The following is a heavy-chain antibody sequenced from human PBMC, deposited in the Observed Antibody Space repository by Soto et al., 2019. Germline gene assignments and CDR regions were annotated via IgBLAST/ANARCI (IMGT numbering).Heavy chain of an antibody. CDR3: ARVFTGSWNWFEP. J-gene: IGHJ5*02. CDR2: INSDGRRT. Sequence: EVQLVESGGGLVQPGESLRLSCAASGFTFSSYWMHWVRQAPGKGLVWVSRINSDGRRTNYADSVKGRFTVSRDNAKNTQYLQMVCLRAEDTAVYYCARVFTGSWNWFEPLGQGTLVTVSS. D-gene: IGHD1-1*01. V-gene: IGHV3-74*01. CDR1: GFTFSSYW.